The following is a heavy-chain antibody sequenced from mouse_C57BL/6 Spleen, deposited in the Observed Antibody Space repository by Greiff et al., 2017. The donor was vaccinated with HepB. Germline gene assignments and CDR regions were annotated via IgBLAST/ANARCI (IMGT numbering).Heavy chain of an antibody. CDR1: GYAFSSSW. J-gene: IGHJ4*01. D-gene: IGHD1-1*01. CDR3: ASRLSYGSSLSAMDY. CDR2: IYPGDGDT. Sequence: VQLQQSGPELVKPGASVKISCKASGYAFSSSWMNWVKQRPGKGLEWIGRIYPGDGDTNYNGKFKGKATLTADKSSSTAYMQLSSLTSEDSAVYFCASRLSYGSSLSAMDYWGQGTSVTVSS. V-gene: IGHV1-82*01.